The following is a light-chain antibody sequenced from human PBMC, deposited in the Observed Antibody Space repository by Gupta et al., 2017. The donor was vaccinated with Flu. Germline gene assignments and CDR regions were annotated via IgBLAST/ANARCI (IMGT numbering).Light chain of an antibody. V-gene: IGKV3-20*01. CDR2: GAY. CDR1: RSVRSSY. CDR3: QYFDKSPT. J-gene: IGKJ4*01. Sequence: GERHTLSCRTSRSVRSSYVAWYQLRPGQAPRLLSFGAYSRATGIPDRFSGRGSGTDFTLTISRLEPEDYGIFYCQYFDKSPTSGGGPKVEI.